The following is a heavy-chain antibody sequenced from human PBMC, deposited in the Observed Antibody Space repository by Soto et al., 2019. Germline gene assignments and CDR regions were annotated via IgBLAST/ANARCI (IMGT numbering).Heavy chain of an antibody. V-gene: IGHV3-49*04. CDR3: TRAPLRCSGGSCYSADS. J-gene: IGHJ4*02. Sequence: GSLRLSCTTSGFACVDHGMSWVRQAPGKGLEWLGFIRSRRYGVTAEYSASVKGRFSVSRDDSKSIAYLQMNNLQTEDTGVYYCTRAPLRCSGGSCYSADSWGRGTLVTVSS. CDR1: GFACVDHG. CDR2: IRSRRYGVTA. D-gene: IGHD2-15*01.